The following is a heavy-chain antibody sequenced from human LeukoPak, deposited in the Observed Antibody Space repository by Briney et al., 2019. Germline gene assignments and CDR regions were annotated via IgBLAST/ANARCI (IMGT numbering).Heavy chain of an antibody. CDR1: GGTFSSYA. V-gene: IGHV1-18*01. CDR3: ASSPLVGATNYYYYYMDV. CDR2: ISAYNGNT. Sequence: ASVKVSCKASGGTFSSYAISWVRQAPGQGLEWMGWISAYNGNTNYAQKLQGRVTMTTDTSTSTAYMELRSLRSDDTAVYYCASSPLVGATNYYYYYMDVWGKGTTVTISS. D-gene: IGHD1-26*01. J-gene: IGHJ6*03.